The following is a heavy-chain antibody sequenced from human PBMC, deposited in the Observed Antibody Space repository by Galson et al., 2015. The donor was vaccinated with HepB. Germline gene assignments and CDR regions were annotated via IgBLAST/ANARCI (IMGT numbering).Heavy chain of an antibody. CDR2: ISSISTYT. Sequence: SLRLSCAASGFTFSDYYMSWIRQAPGKGLEWVSYISSISTYTNYADSVKGRFTISRDNAKNSLYLQMNSLRAEDTAVYYCARTRTGSYLNWFDPWGQGTLVTVSS. CDR1: GFTFSDYY. CDR3: ARTRTGSYLNWFDP. V-gene: IGHV3-11*03. J-gene: IGHJ5*02. D-gene: IGHD3-10*01.